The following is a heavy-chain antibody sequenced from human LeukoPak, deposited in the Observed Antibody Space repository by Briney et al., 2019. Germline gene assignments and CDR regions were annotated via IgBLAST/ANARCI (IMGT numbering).Heavy chain of an antibody. D-gene: IGHD6-19*01. V-gene: IGHV3-53*01. J-gene: IGHJ4*02. CDR2: IYSGGST. CDR1: GFTVSSNY. Sequence: AGGSLRLSCAASGFTVSSNYMSWVRQAPGKGLEWVSVIYSGGSTYYADSVKGRFTISRDNSKNTLYLQMNSLRAEYTAVYYCARAAEQWLLTFDYWGQGTLVTVSS. CDR3: ARAAEQWLLTFDY.